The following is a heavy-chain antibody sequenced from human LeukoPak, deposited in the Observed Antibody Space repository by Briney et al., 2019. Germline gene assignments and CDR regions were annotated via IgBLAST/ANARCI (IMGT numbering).Heavy chain of an antibody. CDR3: ARVQGDSSGYYDY. CDR2: IYSGGST. V-gene: IGHV3-53*01. CDR1: GFTVSSNY. J-gene: IGHJ4*02. D-gene: IGHD3-22*01. Sequence: QSGGSLRLSCAASGFTVSSNYMSWVRQAPGKGLEWVSVIYSGGSTYYADSVKGRFTISRDNSKNTLYLQMNSLRAEDTAVYYCARVQGDSSGYYDYWGQGTLVTVSS.